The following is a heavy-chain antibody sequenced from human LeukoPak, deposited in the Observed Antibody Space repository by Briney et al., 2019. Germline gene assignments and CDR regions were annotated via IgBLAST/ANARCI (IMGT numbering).Heavy chain of an antibody. CDR2: IYTSGST. D-gene: IGHD6-6*01. V-gene: IGHV4-61*02. CDR3: ARGRAARHFDY. Sequence: SQTLSLTCTVSGGSISSGSYYWSWIRQPAGKGLEWIGRIYTSGSTNYNPSLKSRVTISVDTSKNQFSLKLSSVTAADTAVYYCARGRAARHFDYWGQGTLVTVSS. CDR1: GGSISSGSYY. J-gene: IGHJ4*02.